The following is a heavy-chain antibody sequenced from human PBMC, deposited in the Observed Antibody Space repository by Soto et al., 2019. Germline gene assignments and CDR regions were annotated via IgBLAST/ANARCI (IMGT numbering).Heavy chain of an antibody. V-gene: IGHV3-21*01. CDR2: ISSSSSYI. Sequence: GGSLRLSCAASGFTVSSNYMSWVRQAPGKGLEWVSSISSSSSYIYYADSVKGRFTISRDNAKNSLYLQMNSLRAEDTAVYYCARDLAVSSGYYYYYGMDVWCQGTTVTVSS. CDR1: GFTVSSNY. D-gene: IGHD5-12*01. J-gene: IGHJ6*02. CDR3: ARDLAVSSGYYYYYGMDV.